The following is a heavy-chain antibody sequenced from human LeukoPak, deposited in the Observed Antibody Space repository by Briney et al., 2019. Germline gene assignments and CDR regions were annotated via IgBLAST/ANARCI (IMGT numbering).Heavy chain of an antibody. CDR1: GGTFSSYA. CDR2: IIPIFGTA. V-gene: IGHV1-69*13. J-gene: IGHJ6*03. CDR3: ARVEGYYYYMDV. Sequence: SVKLSCTASGGTFSSYAISWVRQAPGQGLEWMGGIIPIFGTANYAQTFQGRVTITADESTSTAYMQMSSLRSEDTAVYYGARVEGYYYYMDVWGKGTTVTVSS. D-gene: IGHD5-24*01.